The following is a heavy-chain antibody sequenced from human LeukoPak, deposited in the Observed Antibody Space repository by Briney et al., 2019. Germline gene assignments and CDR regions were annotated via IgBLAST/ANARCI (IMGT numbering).Heavy chain of an antibody. D-gene: IGHD2-15*01. CDR1: GGSISSYY. Sequence: SETLSLTCTVSGGSISSYYWSWIRQPPGKGLEWIGYIYYSGSTNYNPSLKSRVTISVDTSKNQFSLKLSSVTAADTAVYYCARDCRSAYFDYWGQGTLVTVSS. J-gene: IGHJ4*02. CDR2: IYYSGST. V-gene: IGHV4-59*01. CDR3: ARDCRSAYFDY.